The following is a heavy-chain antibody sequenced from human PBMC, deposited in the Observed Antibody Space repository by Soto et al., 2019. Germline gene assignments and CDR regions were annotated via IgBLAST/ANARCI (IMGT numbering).Heavy chain of an antibody. V-gene: IGHV4-31*03. CDR3: ARDKKKYGDYPLYYFDY. D-gene: IGHD4-17*01. Sequence: PSETLSLTCTVSGGSISSGGYYWSWIRQHPGKGLEWIGYIYYSGSTYYNPSLKSRVTISVDTSKNQFSLKLSSVTAADTAVYYCARDKKKYGDYPLYYFDYWGQGTLVTAPQ. J-gene: IGHJ4*02. CDR2: IYYSGST. CDR1: GGSISSGGYY.